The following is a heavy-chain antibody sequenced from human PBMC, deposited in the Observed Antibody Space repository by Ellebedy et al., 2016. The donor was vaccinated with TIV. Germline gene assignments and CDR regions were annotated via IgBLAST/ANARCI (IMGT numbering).Heavy chain of an antibody. CDR3: ARLTWEGGRQYNYYGVDV. D-gene: IGHD1-26*01. V-gene: IGHV4-59*01. J-gene: IGHJ6*02. CDR1: GDFISNYY. CDR2: IYYSGST. Sequence: MPGGSLRLSCIVSGDFISNYYWSWIRQPPGKGLEWIGYIYYSGSTNYKPSLKSRVTISVDRSKNQFSLKLSSVTAADTAVYYCARLTWEGGRQYNYYGVDVWGQGTTVTVSS.